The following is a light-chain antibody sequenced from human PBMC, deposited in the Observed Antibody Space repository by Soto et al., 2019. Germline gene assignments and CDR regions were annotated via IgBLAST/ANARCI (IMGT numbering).Light chain of an antibody. J-gene: IGKJ2*01. CDR2: KVS. CDR3: MQATQFPHYT. Sequence: DIVMTQTPLSSPVTRGQPASISCKSSQSLVHSDGNTYLSWLHQRPGQPPRLLIYKVSHRLSGVPDRFSGSGAGTHFTLKISRVEAEDVGGYYCMQATQFPHYTFGQGTKLEIK. V-gene: IGKV2-24*01. CDR1: QSLVHSDGNTY.